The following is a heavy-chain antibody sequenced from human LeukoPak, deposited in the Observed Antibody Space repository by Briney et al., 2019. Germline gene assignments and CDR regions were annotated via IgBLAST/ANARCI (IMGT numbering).Heavy chain of an antibody. CDR1: GFTFDDYA. CDR3: AGARGTHYYYGMDV. V-gene: IGHV3-9*01. D-gene: IGHD3-10*01. CDR2: ISWNSGSI. Sequence: GGSLRLSCAASGFTFDDYAMHWVRQAPGKGLEWVSGISWNSGSIGYADSVKGRFTISRDNAKNSLYLQMNSLRAEVTALYYCAGARGTHYYYGMDVWGQGTTVTVSS. J-gene: IGHJ6*02.